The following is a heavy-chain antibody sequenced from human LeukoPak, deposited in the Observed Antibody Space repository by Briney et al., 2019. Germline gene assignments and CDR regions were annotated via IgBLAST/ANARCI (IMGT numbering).Heavy chain of an antibody. V-gene: IGHV3-33*08. CDR2: IWFDGSNK. CDR3: ARDLGGSLDY. CDR1: GFTFSSYW. J-gene: IGHJ4*02. D-gene: IGHD1-26*01. Sequence: GGSLRLSCAASGFTFSSYWMHWVRQAPGKGLEWVAVIWFDGSNKNYADSVKGQFTIFRDNSKNTLFLQMNSLRVEDTAVYYCARDLGGSLDYWGQGTLVTVSS.